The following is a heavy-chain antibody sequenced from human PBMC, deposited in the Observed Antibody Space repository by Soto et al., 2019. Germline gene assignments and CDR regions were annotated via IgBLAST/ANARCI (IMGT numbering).Heavy chain of an antibody. D-gene: IGHD3-10*01. CDR1: GGSIGNYY. CDR3: ARLSVSRPGTYYYMDV. Sequence: SETLSLTCTVSGGSIGNYYWSWVRQSPGKGLEFIGNFYHSGSTNYSPSLKSRVTISEDTSMNQFSLRLSSVTAADTAVYYCARLSVSRPGTYYYMDVWGTGTTVTVSS. V-gene: IGHV4-59*08. J-gene: IGHJ6*03. CDR2: FYHSGST.